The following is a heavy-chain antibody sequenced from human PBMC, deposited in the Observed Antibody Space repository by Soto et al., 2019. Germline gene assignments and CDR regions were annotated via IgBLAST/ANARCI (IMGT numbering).Heavy chain of an antibody. CDR2: INHSGST. Sequence: SETLSLTCAVYGGSFSGYYWSWIRQPPGKGLEWIGEINHSGSTNYNPSLKSRVTISVDTSKNRFSLKLSSVTAADTAVYYCARTNYGDYSCYYYYMDVWGKGTTVT. CDR3: ARTNYGDYSCYYYYMDV. D-gene: IGHD4-17*01. J-gene: IGHJ6*03. CDR1: GGSFSGYY. V-gene: IGHV4-34*01.